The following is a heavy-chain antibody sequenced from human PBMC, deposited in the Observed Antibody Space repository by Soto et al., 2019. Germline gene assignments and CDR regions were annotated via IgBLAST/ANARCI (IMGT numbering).Heavy chain of an antibody. V-gene: IGHV4-38-2*02. J-gene: IGHJ5*02. CDR1: GYSISSGYY. CDR2: IYHSGST. CDR3: ARDNGNTMVRGLLGGWFDP. D-gene: IGHD3-10*01. Sequence: WETLSLTCAVSGYSISSGYYWGWIRQPPGKGLEWIGSIYHSGSTYYNPSLKSRVTISVDTSKNQFSLKLSSVTAADTAVYYCARDNGNTMVRGLLGGWFDPWGQGTLVTVS.